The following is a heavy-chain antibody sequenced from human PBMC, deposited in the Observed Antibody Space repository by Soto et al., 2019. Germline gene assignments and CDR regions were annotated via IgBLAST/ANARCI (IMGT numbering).Heavy chain of an antibody. CDR1: GVCVTRTSCY. Sequence: TLSLTYTFAGVCVTRTSCYWSWMRQAPGKGLEWIGYFHYGGRTNYNPSLKSRVNISVDTAKNQFSLQLTSVTAADTALYFCVRDRAFSYGYDVWGQGSLVTVSS. D-gene: IGHD5-18*01. J-gene: IGHJ4*02. CDR3: VRDRAFSYGYDV. V-gene: IGHV4-61*01. CDR2: FHYGGRT.